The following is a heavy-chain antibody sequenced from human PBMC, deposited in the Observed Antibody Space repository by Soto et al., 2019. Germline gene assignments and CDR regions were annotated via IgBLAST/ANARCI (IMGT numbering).Heavy chain of an antibody. D-gene: IGHD2-15*01. CDR3: ARDLGGWPDY. Sequence: APVTVSCKASGYTFASYGISGVRQAPGQGLEWMGWISAYNGNTNYAQKFQGRVTITRDTSASTAYMELSSLRSEDAAVDYCARDLGGWPDYWGQGTLVTVSS. CDR2: ISAYNGNT. CDR1: GYTFASYG. V-gene: IGHV1-18*01. J-gene: IGHJ4*02.